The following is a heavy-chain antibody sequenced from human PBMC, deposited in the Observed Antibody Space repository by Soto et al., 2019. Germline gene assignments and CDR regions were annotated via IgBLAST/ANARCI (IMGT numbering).Heavy chain of an antibody. D-gene: IGHD2-21*02. CDR2: INHTGST. V-gene: IGHV4-34*01. CDR3: ARRRVMTLWFDP. CDR1: GGSSRGYS. J-gene: IGHJ5*02. Sequence: SETLSLTCAVYGGSSRGYSWTWIRQPPGKGLEWIGEINHTGSTNYNPSLKSRVTISVDTSKNQFSLKVNSVTAADTAVYYCARRRVMTLWFDPWGQGTLVTVS.